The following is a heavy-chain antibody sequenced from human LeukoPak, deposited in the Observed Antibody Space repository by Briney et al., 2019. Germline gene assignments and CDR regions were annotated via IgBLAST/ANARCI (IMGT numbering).Heavy chain of an antibody. CDR3: ARKDYDFWSGYSPFDY. J-gene: IGHJ4*02. D-gene: IGHD3-3*01. CDR2: ISYDGSYK. V-gene: IGHV3-30*04. CDR1: GFTFSSYA. Sequence: PGGSLRLSCAASGFTFSSYAMHWVRQAPGKGLEWVAVISYDGSYKYYADSVKGRFTISRDNSKNTLYLQMNSLRAEDTAVYYCARKDYDFWSGYSPFDYWGQGTLVTVSS.